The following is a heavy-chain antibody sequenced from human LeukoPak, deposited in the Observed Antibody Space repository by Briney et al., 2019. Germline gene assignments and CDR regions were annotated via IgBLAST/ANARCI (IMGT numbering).Heavy chain of an antibody. Sequence: PSETLSLTCTVSGGSISSYYWSWIRQPPGKGPEWIGYIYYSGSTNYNPSLKSRVTISVDTSKNQFSLKLSSVTAADTAVYYCARIGGYCSGGSCWFDPWGQGTLVTVSS. CDR3: ARIGGYCSGGSCWFDP. D-gene: IGHD2-15*01. CDR2: IYYSGST. CDR1: GGSISSYY. V-gene: IGHV4-59*01. J-gene: IGHJ5*02.